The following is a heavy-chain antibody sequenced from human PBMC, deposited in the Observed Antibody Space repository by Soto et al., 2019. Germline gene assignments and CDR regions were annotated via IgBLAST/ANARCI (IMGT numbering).Heavy chain of an antibody. CDR1: GYSISCYY. V-gene: IGHV1-2*02. J-gene: IGHJ4*02. D-gene: IGHD6-25*01. Sequence: ASVKVSCKSSGYSISCYYRQWVRQAPGQGPEWLGWIYPNTETTDSSKKFQGRVTMTSDMSTRTVYMELRDLRSDDTAVYYCVSLQTSGWPGVHWGQGTLVTVSS. CDR3: VSLQTSGWPGVH. CDR2: IYPNTETT.